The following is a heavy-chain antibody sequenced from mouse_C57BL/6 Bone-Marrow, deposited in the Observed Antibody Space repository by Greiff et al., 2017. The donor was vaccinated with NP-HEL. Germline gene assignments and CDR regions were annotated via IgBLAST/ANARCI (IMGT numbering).Heavy chain of an antibody. V-gene: IGHV1-54*01. J-gene: IGHJ4*01. CDR2: INPGSGGT. Sequence: QVQLQQSGAELVRPGTSVKVSCKASGYAFTNYLIEWVKQRPGQGLEWIGVINPGSGGTNYNEKFKGKATLTADTSSSPAYMQLSSLTSEDSAVXFCARSACITTVVATAYAMDYWGQGTSVTVSS. CDR3: ARSACITTVVATAYAMDY. CDR1: GYAFTNYL. D-gene: IGHD1-1*01.